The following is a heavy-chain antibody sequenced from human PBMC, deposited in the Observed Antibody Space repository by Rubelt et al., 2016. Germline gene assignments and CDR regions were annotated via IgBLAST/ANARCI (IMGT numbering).Heavy chain of an antibody. CDR2: INGGSGNT. Sequence: QVQLVQSGAEVKKPGASVKVSCKASGYTFTSYAMHWVRQAPGQRLEWMGWINGGSGNTKFSQKVHGRVTITRDTPASTAYMELSSLRSEDTAVYYCARGGLSELLWFGESRVDYWGQGTLVTVSS. V-gene: IGHV1-3*01. CDR1: GYTFTSYA. J-gene: IGHJ4*02. D-gene: IGHD3-10*01. CDR3: ARGGLSELLWFGESRVDY.